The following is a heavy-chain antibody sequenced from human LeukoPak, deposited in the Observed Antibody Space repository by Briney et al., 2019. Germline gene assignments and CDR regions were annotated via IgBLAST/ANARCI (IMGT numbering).Heavy chain of an antibody. CDR2: ISYDGSNK. J-gene: IGHJ4*02. Sequence: PGGSLRLSCAASGFTFSSYAMHWVRQAPGKGLEWVAVISYDGSNKYYADSVKGRFTISRDNSKNTLYLQMNSLRAEDTAVYYCARDEWEYSSSWYFDYWGQGTLVTVSS. D-gene: IGHD6-13*01. CDR1: GFTFSSYA. V-gene: IGHV3-30-3*01. CDR3: ARDEWEYSSSWYFDY.